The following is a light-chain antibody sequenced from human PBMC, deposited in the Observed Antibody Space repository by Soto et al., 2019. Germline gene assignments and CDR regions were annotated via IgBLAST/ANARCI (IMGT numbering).Light chain of an antibody. CDR3: QQYNSSPWT. V-gene: IGKV1-5*03. CDR1: QSISAW. J-gene: IGKJ1*01. Sequence: DIQMTQSQSFLSASVGDRVTITCRATQSISAWVAWYQQKPGKAPKLLIYQASRLEGGVPSRFSGSGSGTEFTLTISSLQPDDLATYYCQQYNSSPWTFGQGTKVEIK. CDR2: QAS.